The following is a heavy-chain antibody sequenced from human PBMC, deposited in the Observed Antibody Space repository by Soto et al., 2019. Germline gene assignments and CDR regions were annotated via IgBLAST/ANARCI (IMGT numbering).Heavy chain of an antibody. Sequence: ASVKVSCKASGYTFTSYGISWVRQAPGQGLEWMGWISAYNGNTNYAQKLQGRVTMTTDTSTSTAYMELRSLRSDDTAVYYCARERPNFAYYYGSSIYFDYWGQGTLVTVSS. J-gene: IGHJ4*02. D-gene: IGHD3-10*01. CDR2: ISAYNGNT. V-gene: IGHV1-18*01. CDR3: ARERPNFAYYYGSSIYFDY. CDR1: GYTFTSYG.